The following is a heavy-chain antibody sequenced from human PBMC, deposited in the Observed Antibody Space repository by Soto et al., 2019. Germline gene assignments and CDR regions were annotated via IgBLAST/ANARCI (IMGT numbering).Heavy chain of an antibody. CDR1: GFTFSTYT. D-gene: IGHD1-1*01. CDR3: AKDSKPDGRWTIDS. V-gene: IGHV3-23*01. Sequence: GGSLKLSCAPSGFTFSTYTMNWVRQGPGQGLEWVSAIIGGGTTYYADSVKGRFTISRDDSKNTLYLQMNRLRAEDTAIYYCAKDSKPDGRWTIDSWGQGAKVTVSS. CDR2: IIGGGTT. J-gene: IGHJ4*02.